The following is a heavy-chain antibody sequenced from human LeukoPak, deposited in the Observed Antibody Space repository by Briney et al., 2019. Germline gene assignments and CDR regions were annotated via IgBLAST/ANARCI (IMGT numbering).Heavy chain of an antibody. CDR1: GYTFSGSGWY. CDR3: ARDGPAQMVEFDN. J-gene: IGHJ4*02. Sequence: ASVKVSCKASGYTFSGSGWYLYWLRQAPGQGLECLGWIYPNNGATSYAQKFQGRVAMTRDTSVSTACMELSRLRPDDTAVYFCARDGPAQMVEFDNWGQGTLVTVSS. D-gene: IGHD3-10*01. CDR2: IYPNNGAT. V-gene: IGHV1-2*02.